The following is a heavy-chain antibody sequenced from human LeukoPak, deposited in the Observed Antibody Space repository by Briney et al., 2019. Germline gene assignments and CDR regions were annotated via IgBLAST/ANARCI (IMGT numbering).Heavy chain of an antibody. CDR3: ARAPLLAAADLFDY. Sequence: SETLSLTCTVSGDSISSYYWSWIRQPAGKGLEWIGRIYTSGSTNYNPSLKSRVTMSVDTSKNQFSLKLSSVTAADTAVYYCARAPLLAAADLFDYWGQGTLVTVSS. V-gene: IGHV4-4*07. D-gene: IGHD6-13*01. CDR1: GDSISSYY. CDR2: IYTSGST. J-gene: IGHJ4*02.